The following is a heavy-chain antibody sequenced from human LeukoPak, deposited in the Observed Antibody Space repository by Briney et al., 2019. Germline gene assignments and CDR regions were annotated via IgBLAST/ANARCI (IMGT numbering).Heavy chain of an antibody. Sequence: GGSLRLSCAASGFTFSNAWMSWVRQAPGKGREWVGRIKRKTDGGTTDYAAPVKGRFTISRDDSKNTLYLQMNSLKSEDTAVYYCTTGTGRTDFDYWGQGTLVTVSS. D-gene: IGHD1-14*01. CDR3: TTGTGRTDFDY. J-gene: IGHJ4*02. CDR2: IKRKTDGGTT. V-gene: IGHV3-15*01. CDR1: GFTFSNAW.